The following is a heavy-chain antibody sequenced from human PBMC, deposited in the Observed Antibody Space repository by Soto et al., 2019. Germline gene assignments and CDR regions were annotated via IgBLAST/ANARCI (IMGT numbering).Heavy chain of an antibody. CDR3: AKRYCSSTSCQNYYYYGMDV. V-gene: IGHV3-30*18. Sequence: PGGSLRLSCAASGFPFSSYGMHWVRQAPGKGLEWVAVISYDGSNKYYADSVKGRFTISRDNSKNTLYLQMNSLRAEDTAVYYCAKRYCSSTSCQNYYYYGMDVWGQGTTVTVSS. CDR1: GFPFSSYG. D-gene: IGHD2-2*01. J-gene: IGHJ6*02. CDR2: ISYDGSNK.